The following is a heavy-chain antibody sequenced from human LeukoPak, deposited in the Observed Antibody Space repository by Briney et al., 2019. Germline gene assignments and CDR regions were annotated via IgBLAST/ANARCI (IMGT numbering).Heavy chain of an antibody. CDR1: GFSFSTYT. V-gene: IGHV3-48*02. CDR3: ARGLAYCGGDCYRAFDI. D-gene: IGHD2-21*02. Sequence: GGSLRLSCAASGFSFSTYTMNWVRQAPGKGLEWVSYISSSSSRIWYADSVKGRFTISRDNAKNSLYLQMNSLRDEDTAVYYCARGLAYCGGDCYRAFDIWGQGTVVTVSS. CDR2: ISSSSSRI. J-gene: IGHJ3*02.